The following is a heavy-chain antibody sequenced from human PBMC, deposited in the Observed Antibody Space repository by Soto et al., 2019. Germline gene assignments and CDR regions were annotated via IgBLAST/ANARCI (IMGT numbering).Heavy chain of an antibody. CDR2: IYYSGST. J-gene: IGHJ6*02. CDR1: VGSSSSYY. D-gene: IGHD6-13*01. V-gene: IGHV4-59*01. Sequence: SETLSLTGTVPVGSSSSYYWSWIRQPPGKGLEWIGYIYYSGSTNYNPSLKSRVTISVDTSKNQFSLKLSSVTAADTAVYYCAAAGYYYYGMDVWGQGTTVTVS. CDR3: AAAGYYYYGMDV.